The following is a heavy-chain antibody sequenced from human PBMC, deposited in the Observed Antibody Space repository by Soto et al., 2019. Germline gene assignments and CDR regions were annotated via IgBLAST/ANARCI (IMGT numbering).Heavy chain of an antibody. CDR1: GGSISSGDYY. Sequence: SETLSLTCTVSGGSISSGDYYWSWIRQPPGKGLEWIGYIYYSGSTYYNPSLKSRVTISVDTSKNQFSLKLSSVTAADSAVYYRARFSLPSAEFGYYYGRDVWGQGTTVTV. D-gene: IGHD3-10*01. CDR3: ARFSLPSAEFGYYYGRDV. CDR2: IYYSGST. J-gene: IGHJ6*02. V-gene: IGHV4-30-4*01.